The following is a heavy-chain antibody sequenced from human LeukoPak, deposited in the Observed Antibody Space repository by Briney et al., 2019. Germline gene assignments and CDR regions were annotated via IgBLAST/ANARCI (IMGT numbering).Heavy chain of an antibody. V-gene: IGHV4-59*01. CDR1: GGSISGYY. CDR2: IYYTGST. CDR3: ARAMSIAARLQTIFDY. D-gene: IGHD6-6*01. J-gene: IGHJ4*02. Sequence: SETLSLTCSVSGGSISGYYWSWIRQPPGKGLEYIGYIYYTGSTNYNPSLKSRVTISLDTSRIQFSLELTSVTAADTAVYYCARAMSIAARLQTIFDYWGQGTLVTVSS.